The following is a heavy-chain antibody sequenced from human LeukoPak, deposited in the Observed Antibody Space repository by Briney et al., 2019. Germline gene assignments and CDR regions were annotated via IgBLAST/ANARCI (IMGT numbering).Heavy chain of an antibody. CDR1: GYTFTGYY. CDR3: ARIVTTSSVGDY. V-gene: IGHV1-2*06. CDR2: INPNSGGT. Sequence: ASVKVSCKASGYTFTGYYMHWVRQAPGQGLEWMGRINPNSGGTNYAQKFQGRVTMTTDTSISTAYMELSRLRSDDTAVYYCARIVTTSSVGDYWGQGTLVTVSS. D-gene: IGHD5-12*01. J-gene: IGHJ4*02.